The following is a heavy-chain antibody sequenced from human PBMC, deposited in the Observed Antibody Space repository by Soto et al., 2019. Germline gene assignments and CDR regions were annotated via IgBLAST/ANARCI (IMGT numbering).Heavy chain of an antibody. D-gene: IGHD1-26*01. J-gene: IGHJ4*02. Sequence: ASVKVSCKASGYTFTDYYIHWVRQAPGQGLEWIGCINSNNGFTDYAQKFQDRFTMTRDTSINTAYMEVNSLRSDDTALYFCARDHRTGSYSVWGQGTLVTVSS. CDR1: GYTFTDYY. CDR3: ARDHRTGSYSV. CDR2: INSNNGFT. V-gene: IGHV1-2*02.